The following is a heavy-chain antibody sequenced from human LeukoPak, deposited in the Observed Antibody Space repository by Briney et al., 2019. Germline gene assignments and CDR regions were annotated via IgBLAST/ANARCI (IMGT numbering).Heavy chain of an antibody. J-gene: IGHJ4*02. D-gene: IGHD4-17*01. Sequence: GGSLRLSCAASEFSVGSNYTTWVRQAPGKGLEWVSLIYSGGSTYYADSVKGRFTISRDNAKNTLYLQMNSLRAEDTAVYYCATIEAVRFHYWGQGTLVTVSS. V-gene: IGHV3-66*01. CDR3: ATIEAVRFHY. CDR1: EFSVGSNY. CDR2: IYSGGST.